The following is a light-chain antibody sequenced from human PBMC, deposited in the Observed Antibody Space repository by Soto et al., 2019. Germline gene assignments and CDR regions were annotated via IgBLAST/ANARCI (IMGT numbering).Light chain of an antibody. J-gene: IGLJ1*01. Sequence: QSALPQPDSVYGSPGQSITISCTGTSSDVGEYPYVSWYQQHPGKVPKLIIYEVTNRPSGGTRRFSGSKSENTASLTISGLQAEDEGDYYFSSSSATNTLVFGSGTKLTVL. CDR1: SSDVGEYPY. CDR2: EVT. V-gene: IGLV2-14*01. CDR3: SSSSATNTLV.